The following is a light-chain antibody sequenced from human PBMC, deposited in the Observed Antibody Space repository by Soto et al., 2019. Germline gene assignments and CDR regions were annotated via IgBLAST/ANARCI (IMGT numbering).Light chain of an antibody. CDR2: VAP. V-gene: IGKV3-15*01. CDR3: QQYNKWPPET. J-gene: IGKJ1*01. Sequence: EIVMTQSPATLSVSPGDRATLPCGASRRVSSTLAWYKQRPGQAPRLLIYVAPTRATGIPARFSGSGSGTEFTLTISSLQSEDFAVYYCQQYNKWPPETFGQGTKVEIK. CDR1: RRVSST.